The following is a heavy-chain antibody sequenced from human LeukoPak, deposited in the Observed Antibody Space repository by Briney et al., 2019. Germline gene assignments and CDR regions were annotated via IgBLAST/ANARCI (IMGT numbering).Heavy chain of an antibody. CDR1: GYTFTGYY. Sequence: GASVKVSCKASGYTFTGYYMHWVRQAPGQGLEWMGWINPNSGGTNYAQKFQGWVTMTRDTSISTAYVELSRLRSDDTAVYYCARDGRVLRFLGNWFDPWGQGTLVTVSS. CDR3: ARDGRVLRFLGNWFDP. CDR2: INPNSGGT. D-gene: IGHD3-3*01. V-gene: IGHV1-2*04. J-gene: IGHJ5*02.